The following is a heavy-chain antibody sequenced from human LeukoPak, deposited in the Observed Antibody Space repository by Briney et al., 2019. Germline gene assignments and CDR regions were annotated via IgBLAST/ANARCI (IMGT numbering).Heavy chain of an antibody. CDR2: ISSSGSTI. J-gene: IGHJ4*02. D-gene: IGHD6-13*01. V-gene: IGHV3-48*03. Sequence: GGSLRLSCAASGFTFSSYEMNWVRQAPGKGLEWVSYISSSGSTIYYADSVKGRFTISRDNSKNTLYLQMNTMRAEDTAVYYCARGGGVAAAGTPQQAFDYWGQGTLVTVSS. CDR3: ARGGGVAAAGTPQQAFDY. CDR1: GFTFSSYE.